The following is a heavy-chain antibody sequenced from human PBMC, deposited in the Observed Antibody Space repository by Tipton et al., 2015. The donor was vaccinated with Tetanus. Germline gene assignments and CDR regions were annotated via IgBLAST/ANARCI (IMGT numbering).Heavy chain of an antibody. V-gene: IGHV3-7*01. D-gene: IGHD4-17*01. Sequence: SLRLSCAASGFTFSSYWMSWVRQAPGKGLEWVANIKQDGSEKYYVDSVKGRFTISRDNAKNSLYLQMNSLRAEDTAVYYCARDNDYGVSSQFDYWGQGPLVTVSS. CDR3: ARDNDYGVSSQFDY. J-gene: IGHJ4*02. CDR1: GFTFSSYW. CDR2: IKQDGSEK.